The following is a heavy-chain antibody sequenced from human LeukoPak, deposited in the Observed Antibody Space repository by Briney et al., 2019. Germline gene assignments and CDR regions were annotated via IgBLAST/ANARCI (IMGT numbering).Heavy chain of an antibody. V-gene: IGHV1-18*01. CDR1: GYTFTSYG. CDR2: ISAYNGNT. J-gene: IGHJ4*02. CDR3: ARDEGRGYSYGYDY. D-gene: IGHD5-18*01. Sequence: GASVKVSCKASGYTFTSYGISWVRQAPGQGLEWMGWISAYNGNTNYAQKLQGRVTMTTDTSTSTAYMELRSLRSDNTAVYYCARDEGRGYSYGYDYWGQGTLVTVSS.